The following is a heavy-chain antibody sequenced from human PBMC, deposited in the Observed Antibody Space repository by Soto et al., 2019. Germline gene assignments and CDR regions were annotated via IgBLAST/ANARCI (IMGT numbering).Heavy chain of an antibody. CDR1: GGSLRTYD. J-gene: IGHJ4*02. V-gene: IGHV4-59*01. D-gene: IGHD6-19*01. CDR2: IYYSEST. Sequence: PSETLSLTCTVSGGSLRTYDWTWIRQPPGKGLEWIGYIYYSESTNYNPSLKSRVTISVDTPKNQFSLKLSSVTAADTAVYYCARQSRWLGNYFDYWGQGTLVTVS. CDR3: ARQSRWLGNYFDY.